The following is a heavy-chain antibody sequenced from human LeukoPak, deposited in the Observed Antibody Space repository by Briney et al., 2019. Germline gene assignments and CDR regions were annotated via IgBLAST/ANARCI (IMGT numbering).Heavy chain of an antibody. Sequence: PGGSLRLSCAASGFTFSSYSMNWVRQAPGKGLEWVSSISSSSSYIYYADSVKGRFTISRDNSKNTLYLQMNSLRAEDTAVYYCARNSRLYYDSSGYYPSKHYYGMDVWGQGTTVTVSS. CDR1: GFTFSSYS. CDR2: ISSSSSYI. D-gene: IGHD3-22*01. V-gene: IGHV3-21*04. J-gene: IGHJ6*02. CDR3: ARNSRLYYDSSGYYPSKHYYGMDV.